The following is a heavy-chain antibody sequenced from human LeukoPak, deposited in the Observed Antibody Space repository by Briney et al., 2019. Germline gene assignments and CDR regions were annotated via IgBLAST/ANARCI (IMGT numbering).Heavy chain of an antibody. Sequence: GGSLRLSCAASGFTFSTYVMHWVRQAPGKGLEWVAVISYDGSNKYYADSVQGRFIISRDNSKNTLYLQMNSLRTGDTAVYYCARESYCSNGVCYRTYYFDYWGQGTLVTVSS. V-gene: IGHV3-30*03. CDR2: ISYDGSNK. J-gene: IGHJ4*02. CDR1: GFTFSTYV. CDR3: ARESYCSNGVCYRTYYFDY. D-gene: IGHD2-8*01.